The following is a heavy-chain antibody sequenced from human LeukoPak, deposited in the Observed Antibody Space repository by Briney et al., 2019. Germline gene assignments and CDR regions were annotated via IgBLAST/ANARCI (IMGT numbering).Heavy chain of an antibody. CDR3: ANGGSIAVATPLDY. D-gene: IGHD6-19*01. CDR1: GFTFSSYA. Sequence: RGSLRLSCAASGFTFSSYAMSWVRQAPGKGLEWVSGIIGSGGSTYYADSVKGRFTISRDNSKNTLYLQMNSLRAEDRAVCYCANGGSIAVATPLDYWGQGTLVTVSS. CDR2: IIGSGGST. J-gene: IGHJ4*02. V-gene: IGHV3-23*01.